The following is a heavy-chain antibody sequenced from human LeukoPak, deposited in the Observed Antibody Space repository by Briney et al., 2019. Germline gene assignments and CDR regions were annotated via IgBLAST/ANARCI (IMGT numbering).Heavy chain of an antibody. CDR1: GFTFSSYW. Sequence: GGSLRLSCAASGFTFSSYWMHWVRQGPGKGLVWVSRISNDGSSTIYADSVKGRFTISRDNAKNTLYLQMNSLRAEDTAVYYCAKEIQAGLGACGLWGQRTLVTVSS. V-gene: IGHV3-74*01. J-gene: IGHJ4*02. D-gene: IGHD1-26*01. CDR2: ISNDGSST. CDR3: AKEIQAGLGACGL.